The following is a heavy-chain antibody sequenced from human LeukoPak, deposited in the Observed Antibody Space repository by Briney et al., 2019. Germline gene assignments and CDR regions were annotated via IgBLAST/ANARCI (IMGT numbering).Heavy chain of an antibody. CDR2: ISSSSSYI. Sequence: PGGSLRLSCAASGFTFSSYSMNWVRQAPGKGLEWVSSISSSSSYIYYADSVKGRFTISRDNAKNSLYLQMNSLRAEDTAVYHCARDLSYSSSSLYFDYWGQGTLVTVSS. V-gene: IGHV3-21*01. CDR1: GFTFSSYS. CDR3: ARDLSYSSSSLYFDY. D-gene: IGHD6-6*01. J-gene: IGHJ4*02.